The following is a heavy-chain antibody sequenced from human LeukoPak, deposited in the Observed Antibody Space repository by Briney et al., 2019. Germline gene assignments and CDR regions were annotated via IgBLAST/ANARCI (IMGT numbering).Heavy chain of an antibody. CDR2: INPSGGST. J-gene: IGHJ6*03. CDR3: ARGGEEYYYYMDV. CDR1: GYTFTSSY. D-gene: IGHD3-16*01. Sequence: GASVKVSCKASGYTFTSSYMHWVRQAPGQGLEWMGTINPSGGSTSYAQKFQGRVTMTRDMSTSTVYMELSSLRSEDTAVYYCARGGEEYYYYMDVWGKGTTVTVSS. V-gene: IGHV1-46*01.